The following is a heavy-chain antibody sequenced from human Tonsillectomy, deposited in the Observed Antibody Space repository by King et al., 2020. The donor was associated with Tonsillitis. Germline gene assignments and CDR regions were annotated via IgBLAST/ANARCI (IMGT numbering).Heavy chain of an antibody. CDR3: ARDYRDYYDSSGFQGAFDF. Sequence: VQLVQSGAEVKKPGSSVKVSCKASGGTFSSYALSWLRQTPGQVLEWLGGIIPIFGTSNYAQKVQVRLTITAAESTSTAYMGLNSLTSEDPAVHYCARDYRDYYDSSGFQGAFDFWGQGTMVTVSS. CDR1: GGTFSSYA. V-gene: IGHV1-69*01. CDR2: IIPIFGTS. J-gene: IGHJ3*01. D-gene: IGHD3-22*01.